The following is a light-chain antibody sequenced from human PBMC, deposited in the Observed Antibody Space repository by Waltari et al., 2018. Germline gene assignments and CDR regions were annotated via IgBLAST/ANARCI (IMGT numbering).Light chain of an antibody. CDR1: ILGNKY. CDR2: QDI. J-gene: IGLJ3*02. Sequence: SDELTQPPSVSVSPGQTASITCSGDILGNKYASWYQQKPGQSPLLVIYQDINRPSGIPERFSGAKSRNTATLTISGTQAMDDADYYCQALGSNRWVFGGGTKLTVL. CDR3: QALGSNRWV. V-gene: IGLV3-1*01.